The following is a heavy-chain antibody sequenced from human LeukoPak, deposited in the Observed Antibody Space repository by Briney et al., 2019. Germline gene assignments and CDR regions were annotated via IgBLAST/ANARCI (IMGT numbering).Heavy chain of an antibody. J-gene: IGHJ5*02. CDR2: INHSGST. CDR1: GGSFSGYH. V-gene: IGHV4-34*01. CDR3: ARLTGYWFDP. Sequence: SETLSLTCAVYGGSFSGYHWSWIRQPPGKGLEWIGEINHSGSTNYNPSLKSRVTISVDTSKNQFSLKLSSVTAADTAVYYCARLTGYWFDPWGQGTLVTVSS. D-gene: IGHD3-10*01.